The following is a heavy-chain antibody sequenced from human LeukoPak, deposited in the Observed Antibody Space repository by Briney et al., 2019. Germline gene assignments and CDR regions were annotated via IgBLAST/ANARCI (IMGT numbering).Heavy chain of an antibody. CDR3: ARAGGAVAAIGWFDP. D-gene: IGHD6-19*01. Sequence: PSETLSLTCTVSGGSISSSSYYWGWIRQPPGKGLEWIGSIYYSGSTYYNPSLKSRVTISVDTSKNQFSLKLSSVTAADTAVYYCARAGGAVAAIGWFDPWGQGTLVTVSS. V-gene: IGHV4-39*07. CDR2: IYYSGST. CDR1: GGSISSSSYY. J-gene: IGHJ5*02.